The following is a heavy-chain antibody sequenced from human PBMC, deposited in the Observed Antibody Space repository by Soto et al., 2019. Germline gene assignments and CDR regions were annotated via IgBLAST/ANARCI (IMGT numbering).Heavy chain of an antibody. CDR2: INSDGSST. D-gene: IGHD1-20*01. J-gene: IGHJ5*02. CDR3: ARVVSWYNWFDP. V-gene: IGHV3-74*01. CDR1: GFTFSSYW. Sequence: EVQQVESGGGLVQPGGSLGLSCAASGFTFSSYWMHWIRQAPGKGLVWVSRINSDGSSTSYADSVKGRFTISRDNAKNTLYLQMNSLRAEDTAVYYCARVVSWYNWFDPWGQGTLVTVSS.